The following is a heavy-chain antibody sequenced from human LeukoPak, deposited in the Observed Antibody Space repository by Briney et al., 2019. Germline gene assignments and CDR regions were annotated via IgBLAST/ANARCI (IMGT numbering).Heavy chain of an antibody. V-gene: IGHV1-46*01. D-gene: IGHD5-24*01. CDR3: ARADGYSPRDAFHI. CDR2: INPSGGST. Sequence: ASVKVSCKASGYTFTSYYIHWVRQAPGQGLEWMGIINPSGGSTTYAQNFQGRVTMTRDMSTSTVYMELRSLRSEDTAVYYCARADGYSPRDAFHIWGQGTMVTVSS. J-gene: IGHJ3*02. CDR1: GYTFTSYY.